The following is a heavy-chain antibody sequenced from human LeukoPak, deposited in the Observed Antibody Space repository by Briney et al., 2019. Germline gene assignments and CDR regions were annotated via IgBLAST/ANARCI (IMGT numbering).Heavy chain of an antibody. CDR2: IIPIFGTA. CDR3: ARVLKEGLAFDY. J-gene: IGHJ4*02. CDR1: GGTFSSYA. Sequence: GASVKVSCKAFGGTFSSYAISWVRQAPGQELECMGGIIPIFGTANYAQKFQGRVTITADESTSTAYMELSSLRSEDTAVYYCARVLKEGLAFDYWGQGTLVTVSS. V-gene: IGHV1-69*01. D-gene: IGHD3-9*01.